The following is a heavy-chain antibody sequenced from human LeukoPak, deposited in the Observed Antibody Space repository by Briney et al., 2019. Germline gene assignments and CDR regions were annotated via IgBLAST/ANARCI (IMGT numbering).Heavy chain of an antibody. CDR3: ARDSRSYERSGYYHFDY. CDR2: IYYNGSP. J-gene: IGHJ4*02. D-gene: IGHD3-22*01. V-gene: IGHV4-59*01. Sequence: PLETLSLTCTVSGASLISYYWNWIRQPPGKGREWIGYIYYNGSPNYNPCLKSRVTMPQDTSKNQFSLKLTSVTAADTAVYYCARDSRSYERSGYYHFDYWGQGSLVTVSS. CDR1: GASLISYY.